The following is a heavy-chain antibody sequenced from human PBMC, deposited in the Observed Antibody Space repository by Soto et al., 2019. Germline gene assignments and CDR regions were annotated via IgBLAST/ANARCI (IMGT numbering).Heavy chain of an antibody. V-gene: IGHV1-2*02. D-gene: IGHD3-10*01. Sequence: QVRLVQSGAEMKEPGASVKVSCESFGYTFTAYYIHWVRQAPGHGLEWMGWINPNGGVTKYAQKFQGRVTMTRDSSINTANMELTGLTSDDTAVYYCARAVHTMIQGVRFRVDQWGQGTLVTVSS. CDR3: ARAVHTMIQGVRFRVDQ. CDR2: INPNGGVT. J-gene: IGHJ4*02. CDR1: GYTFTAYY.